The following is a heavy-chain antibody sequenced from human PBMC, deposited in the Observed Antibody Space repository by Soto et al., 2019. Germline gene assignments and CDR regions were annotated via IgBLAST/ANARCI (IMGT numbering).Heavy chain of an antibody. Sequence: ASVKVSCKVSGYTLTELSMHWVRQAPGKGLEWMGGFDPEDGETIYAQKFQGRVTMTEDTSTDTAYMELSSLRSEDTAVYYCATAHPDSMVRGENYYYYGMDVWGQGTTVTVSS. CDR3: ATAHPDSMVRGENYYYYGMDV. CDR1: GYTLTELS. D-gene: IGHD3-10*01. V-gene: IGHV1-24*01. J-gene: IGHJ6*02. CDR2: FDPEDGET.